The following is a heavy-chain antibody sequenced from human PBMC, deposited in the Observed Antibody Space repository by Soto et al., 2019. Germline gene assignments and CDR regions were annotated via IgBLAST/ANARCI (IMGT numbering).Heavy chain of an antibody. Sequence: GGSLRLSCAASGFTFSSYWMSWVRQAPGKGLEWVANIKQDGSEKYYVDSVKGRFTISRDNAKNSLYLQMNSLRAEDTAVYYCARDPFQLYDTASDAFDIWGQGTMVTVSS. CDR1: GFTFSSYW. CDR3: ARDPFQLYDTASDAFDI. V-gene: IGHV3-7*01. CDR2: IKQDGSEK. D-gene: IGHD3-9*01. J-gene: IGHJ3*02.